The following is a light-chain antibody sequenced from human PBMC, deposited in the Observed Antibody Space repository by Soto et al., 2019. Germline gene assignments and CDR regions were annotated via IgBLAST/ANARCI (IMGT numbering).Light chain of an antibody. V-gene: IGKV1-33*01. J-gene: IGKJ3*01. CDR1: QDISNY. Sequence: DIQLTQSPSSLSASVGDRVTITCQASQDISNYLNWYHQKPGNTPKLLLYDASNLETGVPSRFSGSGSGTDFTFTISSLQPEDIATYYCEQYDYLPGFTFGPGTKVDIK. CDR3: EQYDYLPGFT. CDR2: DAS.